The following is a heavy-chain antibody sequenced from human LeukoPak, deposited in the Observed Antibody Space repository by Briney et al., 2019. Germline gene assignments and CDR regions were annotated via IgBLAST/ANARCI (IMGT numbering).Heavy chain of an antibody. CDR3: ARERASGWDAFDF. CDR2: INSVGSST. CDR1: GFTFSSFW. Sequence: GGSLRLSCAASGFTFSSFWMHWVRQAPGKGLVWVSRINSVGSSTSYADSVKGRFTISRDNAKNTLYLQMNSLRAEDTAVYYCARERASGWDAFDFWGQGTLVTVSS. V-gene: IGHV3-74*01. J-gene: IGHJ4*02. D-gene: IGHD6-19*01.